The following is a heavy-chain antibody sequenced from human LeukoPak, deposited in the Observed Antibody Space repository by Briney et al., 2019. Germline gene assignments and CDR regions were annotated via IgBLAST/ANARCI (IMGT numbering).Heavy chain of an antibody. J-gene: IGHJ4*02. CDR1: GYTFTNHD. Sequence: ASVKVSCKASGYTFTNHDINWVRQATGQGLEWMGWMNPNSGNSGYAQNFQGRVSMTRDTSMATAYMELSSLTSDDTALYYCARGVNSQGTAMVLFGHWGQGTLVTVSS. CDR3: ARGVNSQGTAMVLFGH. V-gene: IGHV1-8*01. CDR2: MNPNSGNS. D-gene: IGHD5-18*01.